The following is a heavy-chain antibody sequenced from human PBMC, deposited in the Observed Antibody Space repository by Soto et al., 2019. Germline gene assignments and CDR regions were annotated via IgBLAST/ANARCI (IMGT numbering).Heavy chain of an antibody. CDR2: IYHSGST. CDR3: AREGIFGVVIENWFDP. V-gene: IGHV4-4*02. Sequence: SETLSLTCAVSGGSISSSNWWSWVRQPPGKGLEWIGEIYHSGSTNYNPSLKSRVTISVDTSKNQFSLKLSSVTAADTAVFYWAREGIFGVVIENWFDPWGQGTLVTVSS. D-gene: IGHD3-3*01. CDR1: GGSISSSNW. J-gene: IGHJ5*02.